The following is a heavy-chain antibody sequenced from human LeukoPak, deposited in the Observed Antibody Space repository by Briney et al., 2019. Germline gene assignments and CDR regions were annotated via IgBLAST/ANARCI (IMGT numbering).Heavy chain of an antibody. CDR1: GYTFTSYG. V-gene: IGHV1-18*01. D-gene: IGHD1-1*01. J-gene: IGHJ4*02. Sequence: GASVKVSCKAPGYTFTSYGISWVRQAPGQGLEWIGWTSAHNDDTNYAETLQGRLTMTTDISTSTAYMELTSLRSDDTAVYYCARDWDSRNDYFDPWGQGTLVIVSS. CDR3: ARDWDSRNDYFDP. CDR2: TSAHNDDT.